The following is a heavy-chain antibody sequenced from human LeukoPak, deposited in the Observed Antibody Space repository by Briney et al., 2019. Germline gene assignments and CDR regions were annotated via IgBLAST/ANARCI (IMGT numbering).Heavy chain of an antibody. D-gene: IGHD5-24*01. J-gene: IGHJ4*02. CDR2: VKTSAGDT. Sequence: GGSLRLSCAASGFMFSNHVMSWVRQAPGRGLEWVSAVKTSAGDTYYADSVKGRFTISRDNSKSTVYLQMNSLRAEDSALYYCAKGQMATILGFDSWGQGALVTVSS. V-gene: IGHV3-23*01. CDR1: GFMFSNHV. CDR3: AKGQMATILGFDS.